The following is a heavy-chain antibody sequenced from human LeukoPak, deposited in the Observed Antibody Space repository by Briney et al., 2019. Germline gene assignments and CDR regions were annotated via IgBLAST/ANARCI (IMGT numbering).Heavy chain of an antibody. CDR3: ARDGVVPPRYFDY. D-gene: IGHD3-3*01. CDR2: TYASGST. V-gene: IGHV4-4*07. Sequence: PSETLSLTYTVSGASITSYYWSWIRQPAGKGLEWIGRTYASGSTTYNPSLKSRVAMAVDTSKTQFSLKLTSVTAADTAVYYCARDGVVPPRYFDYWGQGTLVTVSS. J-gene: IGHJ4*02. CDR1: GASITSYY.